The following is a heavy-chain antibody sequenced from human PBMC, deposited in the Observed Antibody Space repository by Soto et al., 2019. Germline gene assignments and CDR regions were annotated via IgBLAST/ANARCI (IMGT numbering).Heavy chain of an antibody. D-gene: IGHD3-22*01. CDR2: ISSGSSTI. CDR1: GFTFSYYS. CDR3: ATDLSVGVIIKPFEY. J-gene: IGHJ4*02. Sequence: EVQLVEAGGGLVQPGGSLRLSCTASGFTFSYYSLNWVRQGPGKGLEWVAHISSGSSTINYADSVRSRFTISRDDAKDSLYLQMTSLRDEDTAIYYCATDLSVGVIIKPFEYWGQGTLVTVSS. V-gene: IGHV3-48*02.